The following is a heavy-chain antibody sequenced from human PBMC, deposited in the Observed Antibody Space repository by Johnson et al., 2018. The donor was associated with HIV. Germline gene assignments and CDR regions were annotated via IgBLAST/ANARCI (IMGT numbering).Heavy chain of an antibody. CDR3: AKMRRGRQEAFEI. Sequence: QVQLVESGGGVVPPGRSLRLSCAASGFTFSSSAVHWVRQAPGTGLEGLAVIYYDGINKYYVVSVKGRLTISRDNSKNTLYVKMNSLRVEDTAVYYCAKMRRGRQEAFEIWGQGAMVSVSA. D-gene: IGHD3-16*01. J-gene: IGHJ3*02. CDR2: IYYDGINK. V-gene: IGHV3-30*18. CDR1: GFTFSSSA.